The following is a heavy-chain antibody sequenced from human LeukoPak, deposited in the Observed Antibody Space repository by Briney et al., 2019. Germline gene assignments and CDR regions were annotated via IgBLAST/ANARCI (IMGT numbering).Heavy chain of an antibody. CDR1: GGTFSSYA. CDR2: LIPILGIA. Sequence: GASVKVSCKASGGTFSSYAISWVRQAPGQGLEWMGRLIPILGIANYAQKFQGRVTITADKSTSTAYMELSSLRSEDTAVYYCAREGKLELRDYYYYGMDVRGQGTTVTVSS. D-gene: IGHD1-7*01. V-gene: IGHV1-69*04. J-gene: IGHJ6*02. CDR3: AREGKLELRDYYYYGMDV.